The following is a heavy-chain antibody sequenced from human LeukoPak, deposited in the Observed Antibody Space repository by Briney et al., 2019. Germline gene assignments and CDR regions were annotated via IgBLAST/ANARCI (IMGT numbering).Heavy chain of an antibody. CDR2: ISWNSGSI. D-gene: IGHD2-15*01. V-gene: IGHV3-9*01. Sequence: SLRLSCAASGFTFDDYAMHWVRQAPGKGLEWVSGISWNSGSIGYADSVKGRFTISRDNAKNSLYLQMNSLRAEDTALYYCARDRVVVAANDAFDIWGQGTMVPVSS. CDR3: ARDRVVVAANDAFDI. CDR1: GFTFDDYA. J-gene: IGHJ3*02.